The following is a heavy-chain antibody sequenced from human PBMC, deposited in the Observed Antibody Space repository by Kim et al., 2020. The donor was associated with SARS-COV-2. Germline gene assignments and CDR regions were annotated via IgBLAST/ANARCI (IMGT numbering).Heavy chain of an antibody. Sequence: GGSLRLSCAASGFTFSSYWMSWVRQAPGKGLEWVANRKQDGSEKYYVDSVKGRFTISRDNAKNSLYLQMNSLRAEDTAVYYCARDSIAVAGNYYYYGMDVWGQGTTVTVSS. CDR2: RKQDGSEK. CDR1: GFTFSSYW. V-gene: IGHV3-7*03. J-gene: IGHJ6*02. CDR3: ARDSIAVAGNYYYYGMDV. D-gene: IGHD6-19*01.